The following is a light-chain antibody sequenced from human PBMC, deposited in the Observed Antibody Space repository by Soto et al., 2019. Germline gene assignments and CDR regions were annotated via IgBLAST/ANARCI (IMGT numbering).Light chain of an antibody. Sequence: EIVLTQSPGTLSLSPGERATLSCRASQSITSNYLAWYQQKPGQAPRLLIYLASNRAAGIPDRFSGSGSGEDFTLTINRLEPEDFAVYHCQQYGSSPWTFGQGTKVDI. CDR1: QSITSNY. V-gene: IGKV3-20*01. J-gene: IGKJ1*01. CDR2: LAS. CDR3: QQYGSSPWT.